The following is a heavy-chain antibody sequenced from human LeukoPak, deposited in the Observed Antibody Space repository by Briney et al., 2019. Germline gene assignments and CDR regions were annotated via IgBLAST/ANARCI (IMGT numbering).Heavy chain of an antibody. CDR3: ARRRLDSGGFDY. J-gene: IGHJ4*02. Sequence: SETLSLTCTVSGYSISSGYYWGWIRQPPGKGLEWIGSIYHSGRTYYNPSLKSRVTISVDTSKNQFSLKLSSVTAADTAVYYCARRRLDSGGFDYWGQGTLVTVSS. V-gene: IGHV4-38-2*02. CDR1: GYSISSGYY. CDR2: IYHSGRT. D-gene: IGHD3-10*01.